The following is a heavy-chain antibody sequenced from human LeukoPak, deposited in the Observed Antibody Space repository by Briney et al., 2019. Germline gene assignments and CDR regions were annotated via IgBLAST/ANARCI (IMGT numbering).Heavy chain of an antibody. CDR3: ARAAYYRFDY. J-gene: IGHJ4*02. V-gene: IGHV3-7*05. CDR1: GFTFSSYW. D-gene: IGHD3-9*01. CDR2: IKQDGSEK. Sequence: GGSLRLSCAASGFTFSSYWMSWVRQAPGKGPEWVANIKQDGSEKYYVDSVKGRFTVSRDNAKNSLYLQMNSLRAEDTAVYYCARAAYYRFDYWGQGTLVTVPS.